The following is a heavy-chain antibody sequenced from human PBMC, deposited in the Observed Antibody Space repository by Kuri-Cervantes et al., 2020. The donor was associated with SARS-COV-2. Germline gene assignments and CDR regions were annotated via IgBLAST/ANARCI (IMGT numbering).Heavy chain of an antibody. V-gene: IGHV1-2*02. D-gene: IGHD3-3*01. Sequence: ASVKVSCKASGYTFTGYYMHWVRQAPGQGLEWMGWINPNSGGTNYAQKFQGRVTMTRDTSTSTAYMELRSLRSDDTAVYYCARDGNYYDFWSGYYWGGKKGGPFDYWGQGTLVTVSS. CDR1: GYTFTGYY. CDR3: ARDGNYYDFWSGYYWGGKKGGPFDY. CDR2: INPNSGGT. J-gene: IGHJ4*02.